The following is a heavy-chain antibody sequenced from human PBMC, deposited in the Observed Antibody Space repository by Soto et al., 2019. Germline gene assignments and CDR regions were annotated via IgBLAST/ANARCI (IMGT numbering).Heavy chain of an antibody. CDR2: ISSTSSTI. V-gene: IGHV3-48*01. J-gene: IGHJ3*02. Sequence: WGSLRLSCAASGFTFSTYSMNWVRQAPGKGLEWLSYISSTSSTIYYADSVKGRFTISRDNAKKSLYLQMNSLRAEDTAVYYFASPTPEWTERSDAFDIWGQGTMVTVSS. CDR1: GFTFSTYS. D-gene: IGHD3-3*01. CDR3: ASPTPEWTERSDAFDI.